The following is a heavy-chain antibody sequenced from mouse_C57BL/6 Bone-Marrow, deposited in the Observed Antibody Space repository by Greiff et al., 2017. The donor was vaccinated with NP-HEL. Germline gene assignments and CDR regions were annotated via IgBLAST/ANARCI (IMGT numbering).Heavy chain of an antibody. V-gene: IGHV5-6*02. J-gene: IGHJ2*01. CDR2: ISSGGSYT. D-gene: IGHD4-1*01. CDR3: ARRSNPGNYFDY. CDR1: GFTFSSYG. Sequence: EVMLVESGGDLVKPGGSLKLSCAASGFTFSSYGMSWVRQTPDKRLEWVATISSGGSYTYYPDSVKGRFTISRDNAKNTLYLQMSSLKSEDTAMYYCARRSNPGNYFDYWGQGTTLTVSS.